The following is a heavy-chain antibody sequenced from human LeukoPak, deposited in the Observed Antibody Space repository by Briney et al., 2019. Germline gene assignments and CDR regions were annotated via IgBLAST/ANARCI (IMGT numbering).Heavy chain of an antibody. V-gene: IGHV4-39*07. Sequence: PSETLSLTCSASGGSISSSCCYWGWIRQPPGKGLEWIASIYNSGSGSAIYNPSLKSRVTISVDTSKNQFSLKLSSVTAADTAVYYCARFRTTQTPAFLWGQGTMVTVSS. CDR1: GGSISSSCCY. D-gene: IGHD2-15*01. CDR2: IYNSGSGSA. J-gene: IGHJ3*01. CDR3: ARFRTTQTPAFL.